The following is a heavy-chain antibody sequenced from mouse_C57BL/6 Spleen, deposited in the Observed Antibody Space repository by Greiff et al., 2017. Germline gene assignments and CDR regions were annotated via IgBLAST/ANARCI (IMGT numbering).Heavy chain of an antibody. V-gene: IGHV5-17*01. CDR1: GFTFSDYG. CDR3: ARGYGSTGYFDV. J-gene: IGHJ1*03. D-gene: IGHD1-1*01. Sequence: EVQGVESGGGLVKPGGSLKLSCAASGFTFSDYGMHWVRQAPEKGLEWVAYISSCSSTIYYADTVKGRFTISRDNAKNTLFLQMTSLRSEDTAMDDCARGYGSTGYFDVWGTGTTVTVSS. CDR2: ISSCSSTI.